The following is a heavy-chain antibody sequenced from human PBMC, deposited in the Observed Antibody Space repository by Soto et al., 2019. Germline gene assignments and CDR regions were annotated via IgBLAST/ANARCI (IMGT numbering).Heavy chain of an antibody. CDR1: GFSLTSPGMC. V-gene: IGHV2-70*13. J-gene: IGHJ6*04. CDR2: IERDDDDK. CDR3: ARSIRGPRRFNGMDV. D-gene: IGHD1-20*01. Sequence: SGPTLVNPTDTRTLTCTFSGFSLTSPGMCVSWIRQPPGKALEWLALIERDDDDKYYSTSLKTRLTISKDTRKNQVVLTMANMDPADTGTYYCARSIRGPRRFNGMDVWGKGTTVTVSS.